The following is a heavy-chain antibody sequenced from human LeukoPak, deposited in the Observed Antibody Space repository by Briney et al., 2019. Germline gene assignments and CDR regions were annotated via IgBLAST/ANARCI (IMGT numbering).Heavy chain of an antibody. J-gene: IGHJ4*02. CDR2: ISYDGSNK. D-gene: IGHD6-13*01. Sequence: SLRLSCAASGFTFSSYGMHWVRQAPGKGLEWVAFISYDGSNKYYADSVKGRFTISRDNSKNTLYLQMNSLRAEDTAVYYCAKEATAGEHFDYWGQGTLVTVSS. CDR1: GFTFSSYG. V-gene: IGHV3-30*18. CDR3: AKEATAGEHFDY.